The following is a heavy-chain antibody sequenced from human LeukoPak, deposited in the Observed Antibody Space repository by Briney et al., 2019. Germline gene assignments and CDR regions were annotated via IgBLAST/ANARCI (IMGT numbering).Heavy chain of an antibody. CDR1: GGSVSSSNW. Sequence: SETLSLTCAVSGGSVSSSNWWSWVRQPPGKGLEWIGEISYSGSTNYNPSLKSRVTVSVDKSENQLSLELSSVTAADTAVYYCARGGSWYLSFWGQGTLVTVSS. J-gene: IGHJ4*02. CDR2: ISYSGST. CDR3: ARGGSWYLSF. D-gene: IGHD6-13*01. V-gene: IGHV4-4*02.